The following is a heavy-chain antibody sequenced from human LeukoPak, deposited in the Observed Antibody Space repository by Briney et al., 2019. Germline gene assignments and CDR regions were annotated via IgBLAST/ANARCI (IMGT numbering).Heavy chain of an antibody. CDR1: GFIFSSYD. CDR3: AKEIRFGGTTGIDY. D-gene: IGHD1-1*01. CDR2: IRYDGSDK. V-gene: IGHV3-30*02. J-gene: IGHJ4*02. Sequence: GGSLRLSCAPSGFIFSSYDMHWVRQAPGKGLEWVSFIRYDGSDKYYADSVKGRFTISRDNSKDTLYLQMNSLRGEDTAVYYCAKEIRFGGTTGIDYWGQGTLVTVSS.